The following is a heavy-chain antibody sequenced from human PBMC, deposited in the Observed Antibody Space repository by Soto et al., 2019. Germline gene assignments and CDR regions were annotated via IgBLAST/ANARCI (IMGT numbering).Heavy chain of an antibody. V-gene: IGHV3-23*01. D-gene: IGHD6-13*01. CDR1: GFTFTTYA. CDR2: INSAGTT. CDR3: AKDWYEDY. Sequence: GGSLRLSCAASGFTFTTYAMTWVRQAPGKGLEWVSAINSAGTTYYADSVKGRFTISRDNAKNTLYLQMNGLRAEDTAVYYCAKDWYEDYWGQGTLVTVSS. J-gene: IGHJ4*02.